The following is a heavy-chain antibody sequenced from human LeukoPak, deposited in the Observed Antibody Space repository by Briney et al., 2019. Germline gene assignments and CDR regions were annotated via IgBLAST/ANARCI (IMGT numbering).Heavy chain of an antibody. CDR1: GFTFGDNA. J-gene: IGHJ4*02. D-gene: IGHD2-8*01. V-gene: IGHV3-49*03. CDR3: AREPEGRLVYAWDY. Sequence: GRSLRLSCTASGFTFGDNAMSWFRQAPGKGLEWVGFIRSKAYGGTTEYAASVKGRFTISRDDSKSIAYLQMNSLRAEDTAVYYCAREPEGRLVYAWDYWGQGTLVTVSS. CDR2: IRSKAYGGTT.